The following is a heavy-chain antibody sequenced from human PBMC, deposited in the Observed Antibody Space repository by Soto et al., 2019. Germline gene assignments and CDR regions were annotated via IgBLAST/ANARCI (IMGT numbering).Heavy chain of an antibody. CDR2: IYYSGST. Sequence: SETLSLTCTVSGGSISSGDYYWSWIRQPPGKGLEWIGYIYYSGSTYYNPSLKSRVTISVDTSMNQFSLKLSSVTAADTAVYYCARSPSSGYYRLDYWGQGTLVTVSS. J-gene: IGHJ4*02. D-gene: IGHD3-22*01. CDR1: GGSISSGDYY. CDR3: ARSPSSGYYRLDY. V-gene: IGHV4-30-4*01.